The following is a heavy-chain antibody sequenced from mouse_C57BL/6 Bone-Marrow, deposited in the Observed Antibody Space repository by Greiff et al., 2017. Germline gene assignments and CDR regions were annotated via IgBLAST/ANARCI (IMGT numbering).Heavy chain of an antibody. CDR2: INPNNGGT. D-gene: IGHD2-4*01. J-gene: IGHJ3*01. CDR1: GYTFTDYY. V-gene: IGHV1-26*01. CDR3: ARILYYDYDEGFAY. Sequence: EVQLQQSGPELVKPGASVKISCKASGYTFTDYYMNWVKQSPGQSLEWIGDINPNNGGTSYNQKFKGKATLTVDKSSSTAYMELRSLTSEDSAVYYCARILYYDYDEGFAYWGQGTLVTVSA.